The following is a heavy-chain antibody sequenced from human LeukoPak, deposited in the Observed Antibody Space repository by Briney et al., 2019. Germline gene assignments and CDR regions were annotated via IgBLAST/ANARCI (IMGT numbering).Heavy chain of an antibody. J-gene: IGHJ6*02. V-gene: IGHV3-48*03. CDR3: ARELKQLVLKNDYYYGMDV. D-gene: IGHD6-13*01. Sequence: GGSLRLSCAASGFTFSSYEMNWVRQAPGKGLEWVSYISSSCSTIYYADSVKGRFTISRDNAKNSLYLQMNSMRAEDTAVYYCARELKQLVLKNDYYYGMDVWGQGTTVTVSS. CDR2: ISSSCSTI. CDR1: GFTFSSYE.